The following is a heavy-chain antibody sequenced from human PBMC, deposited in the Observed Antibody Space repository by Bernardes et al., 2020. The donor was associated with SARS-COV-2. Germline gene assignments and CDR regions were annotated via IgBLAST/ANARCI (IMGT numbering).Heavy chain of an antibody. D-gene: IGHD3-9*01. Sequence: ASVKVSCKASGYTFTSYGISWVRHAPGQGLEWMGWISAYNGNTNYAQKLQGRVTMTTDTSTSTAYMELRSLRSDDTAVYYCARGRILTGFFSWDDAFDIWGQGTMVTVSS. CDR3: ARGRILTGFFSWDDAFDI. CDR1: GYTFTSYG. V-gene: IGHV1-18*01. J-gene: IGHJ3*02. CDR2: ISAYNGNT.